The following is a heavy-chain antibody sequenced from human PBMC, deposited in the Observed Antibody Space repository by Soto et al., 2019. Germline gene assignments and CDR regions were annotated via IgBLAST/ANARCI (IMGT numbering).Heavy chain of an antibody. D-gene: IGHD2-15*01. CDR1: GFTFSSYW. Sequence: VGSLRLSCAASGFTFSSYWMSWVRQAPGKGLEWVANIKQDGSEKYYVDSVKGRFTISRDNAKNSLYLQMNSLRAEDTAVYYCARTGRYCSGGSCYVGYWGQGTLVTVSS. J-gene: IGHJ4*02. V-gene: IGHV3-7*01. CDR2: IKQDGSEK. CDR3: ARTGRYCSGGSCYVGY.